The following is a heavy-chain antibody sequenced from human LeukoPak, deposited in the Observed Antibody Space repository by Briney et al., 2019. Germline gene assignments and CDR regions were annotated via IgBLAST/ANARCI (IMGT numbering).Heavy chain of an antibody. CDR3: AKDSRRSRIVVVHDAFDI. D-gene: IGHD3-22*01. J-gene: IGHJ3*02. CDR2: ISYVGSNK. V-gene: IGHV3-30*18. CDR1: GFTFSSYA. Sequence: GGSLRLSCAASGFTFSSYAMSWARQAPGKGLEWVAVISYVGSNKYYADSVKGRFTISRDNSKNTLYLQMNSLRAEDTAVYYCAKDSRRSRIVVVHDAFDIWGQGTMVTVSS.